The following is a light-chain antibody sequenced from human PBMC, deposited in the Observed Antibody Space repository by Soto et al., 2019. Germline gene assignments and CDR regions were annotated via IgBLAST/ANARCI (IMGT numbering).Light chain of an antibody. Sequence: IVLTQSPGTLSLSPGERATLSCRASQPITSRYLAWYQHQPGQAPRLLIYRTFARAPGIPDRFSGGGSGTVFTLTISRLEREDFAVYYCQQYDTSPPTFGQGTRLDIK. J-gene: IGKJ5*01. CDR1: QPITSRY. V-gene: IGKV3-20*01. CDR2: RTF. CDR3: QQYDTSPPT.